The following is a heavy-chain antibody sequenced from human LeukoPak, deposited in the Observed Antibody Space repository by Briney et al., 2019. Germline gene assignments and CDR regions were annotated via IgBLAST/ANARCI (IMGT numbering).Heavy chain of an antibody. J-gene: IGHJ6*03. CDR2: ISVSGSNT. D-gene: IGHD2-2*01. Sequence: GGSLRLSCAVSGVTFRNYAFSWVRQAPGKGLEWVSIISVSGSNTHYADSVKGRFTISRDNSKNTLYLEIKSLRVEDTAVYYCAKDGNCSSTSCHYYYYYMDVWGKGTTVTVSS. CDR3: AKDGNCSSTSCHYYYYYMDV. CDR1: GVTFRNYA. V-gene: IGHV3-23*01.